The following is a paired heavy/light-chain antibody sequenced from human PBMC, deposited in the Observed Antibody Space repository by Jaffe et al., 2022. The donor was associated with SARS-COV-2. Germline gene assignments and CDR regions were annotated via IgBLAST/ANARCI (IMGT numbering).Light chain of an antibody. Sequence: EIVLTQSPGTLSLSPGERATLSCRASQSVSSSYLAWYQQKPGQPPRLLIYGASSRATGIPDRFSGSGSGTDFTLTITRLEPEDFAVYYCQQYGSSPWTFGQGTKVEIK. V-gene: IGKV3-20*01. J-gene: IGKJ1*01. CDR1: QSVSSSY. CDR3: QQYGSSPWT. CDR2: GAS.
Heavy chain of an antibody. CDR2: INHSGST. CDR3: ARGRRTRGYYGGNFPRVQGDDAFDI. J-gene: IGHJ3*02. D-gene: IGHD4-17*01. V-gene: IGHV4-34*01. CDR1: GGSFSGYY. Sequence: QVQLQQWGAGLLKPSETLSLTCAVYGGSFSGYYWSWIRQPPGKGLEWIGEINHSGSTNYNPSLKSRVTISVDTSKNQFSLKLSSVTAADTAVYYCARGRRTRGYYGGNFPRVQGDDAFDIWGQGTMLTVSS.